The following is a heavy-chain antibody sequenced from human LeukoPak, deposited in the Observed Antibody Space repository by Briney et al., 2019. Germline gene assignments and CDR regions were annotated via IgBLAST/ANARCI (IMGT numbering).Heavy chain of an antibody. D-gene: IGHD3-22*01. V-gene: IGHV3-15*07. CDR1: GFTFSDAW. CDR2: IRSNSDGGTI. J-gene: IGHJ5*02. Sequence: GGSLRLSCATSGFTFSDAWMNWVRQAPGKGLEWVGRIRSNSDGGTIDYAAPVKGRFTLSRDDSKTTLYLQMNSLQTEDTAVYYCATDSYDSTWGQGTLVTVSS. CDR3: ATDSYDST.